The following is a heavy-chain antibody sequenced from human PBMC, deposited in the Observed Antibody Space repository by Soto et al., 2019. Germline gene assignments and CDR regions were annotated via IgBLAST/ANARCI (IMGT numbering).Heavy chain of an antibody. CDR3: ARDRAKWKDYYDYGVDV. V-gene: IGHV4-30-4*01. CDR1: GGSISSGDDF. Sequence: QVQLQESGPGLVKPSQTLSLTCTVSGGSISSGDDFWTWIRQPPGKGLEWIGYIYYSGSTYYNPSLKCRITMSVDTSKNQFSLKLSSVTAADTAVYYCARDRAKWKDYYDYGVDVWGQGTTVTVSS. CDR2: IYYSGST. J-gene: IGHJ6*02. D-gene: IGHD1-20*01.